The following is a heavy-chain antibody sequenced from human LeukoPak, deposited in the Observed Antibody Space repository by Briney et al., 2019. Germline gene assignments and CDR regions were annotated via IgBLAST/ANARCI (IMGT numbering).Heavy chain of an antibody. V-gene: IGHV1-69*05. D-gene: IGHD3-22*01. CDR2: IIPIFGTA. Sequence: SVKVSCKASGGTFSSYAISWVRQAPGQGLEWMGGIIPIFGTANYAQKFQGRVTITTDESTSTAYMELSSLRSEDTAVYYCAIQYYYDSSGYYHFDYWGQGTLATVSS. CDR1: GGTFSSYA. J-gene: IGHJ4*02. CDR3: AIQYYYDSSGYYHFDY.